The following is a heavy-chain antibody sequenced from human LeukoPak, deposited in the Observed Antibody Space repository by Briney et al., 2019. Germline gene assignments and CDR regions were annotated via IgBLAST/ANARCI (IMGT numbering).Heavy chain of an antibody. V-gene: IGHV4-59*12. CDR3: ARVSYCSGGSCYDLDY. CDR2: IYYSGST. D-gene: IGHD2-15*01. J-gene: IGHJ4*02. CDR1: GGSISSYY. Sequence: SETLSLTCTVSGGSISSYYWSWIRQPPGKGLEWIGYIYYSGSTNYNPSLKSRVTISVDTSKNQFSLKLSSVTAADTAVYYCARVSYCSGGSCYDLDYWGQGTLVTVSS.